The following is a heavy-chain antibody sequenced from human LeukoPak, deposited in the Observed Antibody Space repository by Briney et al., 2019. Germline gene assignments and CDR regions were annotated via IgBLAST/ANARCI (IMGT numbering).Heavy chain of an antibody. V-gene: IGHV4-59*11. CDR1: GGSISSHY. CDR3: ARGSNDILTGYSPFFY. J-gene: IGHJ4*02. CDR2: IYYSGST. Sequence: SETLSLACTVSGGSISSHYWSWIRQPPGKGLEWIGYIYYSGSTNYNPSLKSRVTISVDTSKNQFSLKLSSVTAADTAVYYCARGSNDILTGYSPFFYWGQGTLVTVSS. D-gene: IGHD3-9*01.